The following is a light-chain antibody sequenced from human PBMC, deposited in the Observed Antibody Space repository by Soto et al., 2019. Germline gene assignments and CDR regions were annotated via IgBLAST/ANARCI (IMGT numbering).Light chain of an antibody. V-gene: IGLV2-14*01. CDR3: SSYTSSSTLV. Sequence: QSALTQPASVSGSPGQSITISCTGTSSDVGGYNYVSWYQQHPGKAPKLMIYEVSNRPSGVSHRFSGSKSDNTASLTISGLQAEDEADYYYSSYTSSSTLVFGGGTKVTVL. CDR1: SSDVGGYNY. CDR2: EVS. J-gene: IGLJ3*02.